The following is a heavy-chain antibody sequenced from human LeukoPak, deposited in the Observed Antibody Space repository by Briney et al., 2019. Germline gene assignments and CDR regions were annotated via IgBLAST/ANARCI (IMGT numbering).Heavy chain of an antibody. CDR2: IYYSGST. J-gene: IGHJ5*02. CDR3: ARDRSTSWFDP. V-gene: IGHV4-31*03. Sequence: PSETLSLTCTVSGGSISSGGYYWSWIRQHPGKGLEWIGYIYYSGSTYYNPSLKSRVTISVDTSKNQFSLKLSSVTAADTAVYYCARDRSTSWFDPWGQGTLVNVSS. D-gene: IGHD2-2*01. CDR1: GGSISSGGYY.